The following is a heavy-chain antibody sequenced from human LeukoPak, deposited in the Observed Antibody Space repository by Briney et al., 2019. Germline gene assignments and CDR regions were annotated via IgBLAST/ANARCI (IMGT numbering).Heavy chain of an antibody. J-gene: IGHJ4*02. Sequence: GASVKVSCKASGYTFTGYYMHWVRQAPGQGLEWMGWINPNSGGTNYAQKFQGRVTMTRDTSISTAYMELSRLRSDDTAVYYCATEVAAAGEVGDDYWGQGTLVTVSS. CDR3: ATEVAAAGEVGDDY. D-gene: IGHD6-13*01. CDR1: GYTFTGYY. CDR2: INPNSGGT. V-gene: IGHV1-2*02.